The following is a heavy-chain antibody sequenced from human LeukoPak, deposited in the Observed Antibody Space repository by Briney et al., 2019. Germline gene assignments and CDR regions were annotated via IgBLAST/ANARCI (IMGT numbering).Heavy chain of an antibody. V-gene: IGHV3-21*01. CDR1: GFTFSSYS. CDR3: ARDGYYDFGSDY. D-gene: IGHD3-3*01. Sequence: PGGSLRLSCAASGFTFSSYSMNWVRQAPGKGLEWVSSISSSSSYIYYADSVKGRFTISRDNAKNSLYLQMNRLRAEDTAVYYCARDGYYDFGSDYWGQGTLVTVSS. CDR2: ISSSSSYI. J-gene: IGHJ4*02.